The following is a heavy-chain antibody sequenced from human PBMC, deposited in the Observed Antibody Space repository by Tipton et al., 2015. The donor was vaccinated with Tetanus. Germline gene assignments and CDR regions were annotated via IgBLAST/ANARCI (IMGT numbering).Heavy chain of an antibody. CDR3: ARVVIWFGAPPSHFDY. V-gene: IGHV4-30-2*01. CDR1: GGSISSSSYY. CDR2: IYHSGST. J-gene: IGHJ4*02. Sequence: TLSLTCTVSGGSISSSSYYWGWIRQPPGKGLEWIGYIYHSGSTYYNPSLKSRVTISVDRSKNQFSLKLSSVTAADTAVYYCARVVIWFGAPPSHFDYWGQGTLVTVSS. D-gene: IGHD3-10*01.